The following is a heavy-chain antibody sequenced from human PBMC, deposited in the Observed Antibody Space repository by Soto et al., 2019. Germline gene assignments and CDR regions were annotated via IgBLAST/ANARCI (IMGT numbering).Heavy chain of an antibody. J-gene: IGHJ4*02. CDR1: GGSISSGDYY. CDR2: IYYSGST. CDR3: AREAVTTLFLYFDY. Sequence: QVQLQESGPGLVKPSQTLSLTCTVSGGSISSGDYYWSWIRQPPGKGLEWIGYIYYSGSTYYNPSLKTRVTISVDTSKNQFSLKLGSVTAADTAVYYCAREAVTTLFLYFDYWGQGTLVTVSS. V-gene: IGHV4-30-4*01. D-gene: IGHD4-17*01.